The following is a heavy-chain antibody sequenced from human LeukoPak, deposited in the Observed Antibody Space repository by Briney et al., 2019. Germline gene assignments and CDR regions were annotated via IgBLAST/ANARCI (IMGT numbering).Heavy chain of an antibody. J-gene: IGHJ5*02. Sequence: GESLQISCQGSGYSFTSYWIGWVRQMPGKGLEWMGIIYPGDSDTRYSPSFQGQVTISADKSISTAYLQWSSLKASDTAMYYCAGGDCSSTSCQSSPAFDPWGQGTLVTVSS. V-gene: IGHV5-51*01. D-gene: IGHD2-2*01. CDR1: GYSFTSYW. CDR3: AGGDCSSTSCQSSPAFDP. CDR2: IYPGDSDT.